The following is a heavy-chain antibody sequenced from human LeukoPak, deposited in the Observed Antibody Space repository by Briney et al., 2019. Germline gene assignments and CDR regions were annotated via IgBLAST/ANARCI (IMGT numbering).Heavy chain of an antibody. V-gene: IGHV3-21*01. CDR3: AKEVSYFYGLDV. Sequence: GGSLRLSCAASGFTFSSYAMSWVRQAPGKGLEWVSSISSSSNYIYYADSVKGRFTVSRDNAENSLYLQMNSLRADDTAVYYCAKEVSYFYGLDVWGQGTTVTVSS. J-gene: IGHJ6*02. CDR1: GFTFSSYA. CDR2: ISSSSNYI.